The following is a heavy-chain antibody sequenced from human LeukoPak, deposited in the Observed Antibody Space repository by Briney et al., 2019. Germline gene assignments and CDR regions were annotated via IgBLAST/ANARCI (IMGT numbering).Heavy chain of an antibody. V-gene: IGHV3-23*01. D-gene: IGHD6-13*01. CDR1: GFTFSNSA. Sequence: PGGSLRLSCAPSGFTFSNSAMSWVRQAPGKGLEWVSIISDSGGNTFYADSVEGRFTISRDNSKSRLYLQMNSLRAEDTAVYYCARGHSSSWSNWFDPWGQGTLVTVSS. CDR3: ARGHSSSWSNWFDP. CDR2: ISDSGGNT. J-gene: IGHJ5*02.